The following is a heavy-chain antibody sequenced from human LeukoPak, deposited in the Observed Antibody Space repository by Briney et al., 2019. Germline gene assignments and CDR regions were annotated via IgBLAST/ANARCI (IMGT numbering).Heavy chain of an antibody. CDR1: GFTFSDYY. Sequence: GGSLRLSCAASGFTFSDYYMSWIRQAPGKGLEWVSYISSSGSTIYYADSVKGRFTISRDNAKNSLYLQMNSLRAEDTAVYYCARDGNYYDSSGYYYVYNWFDPWDQGTLVTVSS. CDR3: ARDGNYYDSSGYYYVYNWFDP. V-gene: IGHV3-11*01. CDR2: ISSSGSTI. J-gene: IGHJ5*02. D-gene: IGHD3-22*01.